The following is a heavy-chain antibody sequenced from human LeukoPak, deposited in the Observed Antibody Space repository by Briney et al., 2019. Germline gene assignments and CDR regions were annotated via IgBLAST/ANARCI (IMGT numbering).Heavy chain of an antibody. CDR3: AKFFYVFDAFDI. V-gene: IGHV3-74*01. Sequence: PGGSLRLSCAASGFTFSNYWMHWVRQAPGKGLVWVSRISPDGSSTSYGDSVKGRFTISRDNAKNTVYLQMNSLRAEDTAVYYCAKFFYVFDAFDIWGQGTMVTVSS. D-gene: IGHD3-16*01. J-gene: IGHJ3*02. CDR1: GFTFSNYW. CDR2: ISPDGSST.